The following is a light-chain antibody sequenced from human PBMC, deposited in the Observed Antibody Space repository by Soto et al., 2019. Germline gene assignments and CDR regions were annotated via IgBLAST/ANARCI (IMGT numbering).Light chain of an antibody. CDR1: SKDVGYYNY. CDR3: SSYAASDYPYV. CDR2: DVS. J-gene: IGLJ1*01. V-gene: IGLV2-8*01. Sequence: QSALTQPPSASGSPGQSGTIACTGTSKDVGYYNYVSWYQQPPGKAPKLLIYDVSKRPSGVPYRVSGSKSGNTASLTASGLQAEDDGDYYCSSYAASDYPYVFGTGTKVTVL.